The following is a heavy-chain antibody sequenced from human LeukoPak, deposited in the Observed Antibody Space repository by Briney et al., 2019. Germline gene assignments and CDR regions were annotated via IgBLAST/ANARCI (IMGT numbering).Heavy chain of an antibody. CDR1: GGTCSSYA. D-gene: IGHD3-3*01. CDR3: ARDRLVKNYDFWSGQWN. Sequence: SVKVSCKASGGTCSSYAISWVRQAPGQGLGWMGGIIPIFGTANYAQKFQGRVTITADESTSTAYMELSSLRSEDTAVYYCARDRLVKNYDFWSGQWNWGQGTLVTVSS. V-gene: IGHV1-69*13. CDR2: IIPIFGTA. J-gene: IGHJ4*02.